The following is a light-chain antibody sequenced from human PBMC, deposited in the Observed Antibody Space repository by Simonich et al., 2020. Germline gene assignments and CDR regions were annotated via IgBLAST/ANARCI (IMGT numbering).Light chain of an antibody. Sequence: DIQMTQSPSSLSASVGDMVTITCQASQDISNYLNWYQQKPGKAPKLLIYDASNLETGVPSRFSGSGSGTDFTFTISSLQPEDIATYYCQQYDNLLITFGQGTRREIK. V-gene: IGKV1-33*01. CDR3: QQYDNLLIT. J-gene: IGKJ5*01. CDR2: DAS. CDR1: QDISNY.